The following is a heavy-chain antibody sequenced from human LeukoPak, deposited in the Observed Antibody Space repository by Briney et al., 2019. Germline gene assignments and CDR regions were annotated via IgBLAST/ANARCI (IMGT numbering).Heavy chain of an antibody. CDR3: ARASRGTFGYMDV. D-gene: IGHD2-2*01. J-gene: IGHJ6*03. Sequence: SETMSLTCAVYGGYFSGYYWSWISQPPGKGLEWSGEINHSGSTNYNPSLKSRVTISVDTSKNQFSLKLSSVTAADTAVYYCARASRGTFGYMDVWGKGTTVTVSS. V-gene: IGHV4-34*01. CDR2: INHSGST. CDR1: GGYFSGYY.